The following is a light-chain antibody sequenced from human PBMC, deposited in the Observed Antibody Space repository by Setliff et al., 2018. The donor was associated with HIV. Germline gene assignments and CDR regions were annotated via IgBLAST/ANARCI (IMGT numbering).Light chain of an antibody. CDR3: CSYTGTSTFV. Sequence: QSALTQPASVSGSPGQSITISCPGTSSDVGSFDLVSWYQQHPGKAPKAMIYEVSKRPSGVSNRFSGSKSGNTASLTISGLQAEDEADYYCCSYTGTSTFVFGIGT. J-gene: IGLJ1*01. CDR2: EVS. V-gene: IGLV2-23*02. CDR1: SSDVGSFDL.